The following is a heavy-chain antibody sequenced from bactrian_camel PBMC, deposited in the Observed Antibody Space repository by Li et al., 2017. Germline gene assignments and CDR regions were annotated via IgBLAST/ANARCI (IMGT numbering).Heavy chain of an antibody. CDR2: MNAGGSSK. Sequence: HVQLVESGGGLVQPGGSLTISCAASGFSFSTYAMNWVRSAPGKGLEWVSGMNAGGSSKYYADSVKGRATISRDNAKNTLYLQLNNLKTDDTAMYYCAKDLDYSDYDDGQYEYNYWGQGTQVTVS. CDR3: AKDLDYSDYDDGQYEYNY. CDR1: GFSFSTYA. V-gene: IGHV3S1*01. J-gene: IGHJ4*01. D-gene: IGHD4*01.